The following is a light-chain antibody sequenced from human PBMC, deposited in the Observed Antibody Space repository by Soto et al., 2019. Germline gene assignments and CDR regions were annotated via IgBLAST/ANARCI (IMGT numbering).Light chain of an antibody. CDR3: QQYKIDPRT. J-gene: IGKJ1*01. CDR2: YAS. Sequence: TPITPSTLTMRVSVARSVAMTCRGVQIRXSCMGINQQKPGKAPKLLTDYASSFVMGSPSRFSGSGSETEFTRTISSPHHHDFVNYYFQQYKIDPRTFGQGTKVDIK. CDR1: QIRXSC. V-gene: IGKV1-5*01.